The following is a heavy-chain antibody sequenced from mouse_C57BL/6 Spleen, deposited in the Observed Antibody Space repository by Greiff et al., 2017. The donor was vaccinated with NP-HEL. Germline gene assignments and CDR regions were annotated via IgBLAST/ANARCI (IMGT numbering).Heavy chain of an antibody. CDR2: ISSGSSTI. D-gene: IGHD2-4*01. J-gene: IGHJ4*01. Sequence: EVKLVESGGGLVKPGGSLKLSCAASGFTFSDYGMHWVRQAPEKGLEWVAYISSGSSTIYYADTVKGRFTISRDNAKNTLFLQMTSLRSEDTAMYYCARSGYDYVYAMDYWGQGTSVTVSS. CDR1: GFTFSDYG. V-gene: IGHV5-17*01. CDR3: ARSGYDYVYAMDY.